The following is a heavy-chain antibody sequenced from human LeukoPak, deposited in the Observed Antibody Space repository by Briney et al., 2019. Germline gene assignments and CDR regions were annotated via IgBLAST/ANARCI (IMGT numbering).Heavy chain of an antibody. CDR1: RFTLSSYE. J-gene: IGHJ6*02. D-gene: IGHD1-26*01. Sequence: PGGSLRLSCAASRFTLSSYEMNWVRQAPGKGLEWVSYISSSGSTIYYADSVKGRFTISRDNAKNSLYLQMNSLRAEDTAVYYCARDWDDIVGATTRYYYGMDVWGQGTTFTVSS. CDR3: ARDWDDIVGATTRYYYGMDV. CDR2: ISSSGSTI. V-gene: IGHV3-48*03.